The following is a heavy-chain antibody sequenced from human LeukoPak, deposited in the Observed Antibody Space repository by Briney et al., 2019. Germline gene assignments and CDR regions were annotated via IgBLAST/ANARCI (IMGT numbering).Heavy chain of an antibody. V-gene: IGHV1-24*01. CDR2: FDPEDGET. J-gene: IGHJ6*03. D-gene: IGHD1-1*01. Sequence: GASVKVSCKVSGYTLTELSMHWVRQAPGKGLEWMGGFDPEDGETIYAQKFQGRVTMTEDTSTDTAYMELSSLRSEDTAVYYCASSTGRAYYYYYMDVWGKGTTVTVSS. CDR1: GYTLTELS. CDR3: ASSTGRAYYYYYMDV.